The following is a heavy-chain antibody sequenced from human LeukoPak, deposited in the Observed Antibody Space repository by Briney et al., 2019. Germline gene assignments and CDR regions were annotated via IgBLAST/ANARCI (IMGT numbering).Heavy chain of an antibody. D-gene: IGHD7-27*01. CDR2: IYHSGST. CDR1: GGSISSGGYY. V-gene: IGHV4-30-2*01. J-gene: IGHJ4*02. CDR3: ARLAWGRLDY. Sequence: SETLSLTCTVSGGSISSGGYYWSWIRQPPGKGLEWIGYIYHSGSTYYNPSLKSRVTISVDTSRNQFSLKLSSVTAADTAVYYCARLAWGRLDYWGQGTLVTVSS.